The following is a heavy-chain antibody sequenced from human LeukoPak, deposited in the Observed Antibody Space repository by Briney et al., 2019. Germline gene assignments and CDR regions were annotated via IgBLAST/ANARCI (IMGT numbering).Heavy chain of an antibody. D-gene: IGHD3-3*01. CDR2: ICSGGST. CDR1: GFTVSSNY. J-gene: IGHJ5*02. CDR3: ARDHYDFWSGYSGVNWFDP. Sequence: PGGSLRLYCAASGFTVSSNYMSWVRQAPGKGLEWVSVICSGGSTYYADSVKGRFTISRDNSKNTLYLQMNSLRAEDTAVYYCARDHYDFWSGYSGVNWFDPWGQGTLVTVSS. V-gene: IGHV3-66*02.